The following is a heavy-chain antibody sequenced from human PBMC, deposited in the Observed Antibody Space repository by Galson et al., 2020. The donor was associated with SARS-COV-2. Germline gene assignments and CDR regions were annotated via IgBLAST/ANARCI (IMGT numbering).Heavy chain of an antibody. V-gene: IGHV3-48*03. Sequence: GESLKISCTASGFIFSSYEMNWGRQAPGKGLEWVSYISKSGTTVSYAESVKGRFTISRDNAKNSVYLQMNGLTAEDTAFYYCAREGVGSTHFLDYWGQGTLVTVSS. D-gene: IGHD3-10*01. CDR2: ISKSGTTV. J-gene: IGHJ4*02. CDR3: AREGVGSTHFLDY. CDR1: GFIFSSYE.